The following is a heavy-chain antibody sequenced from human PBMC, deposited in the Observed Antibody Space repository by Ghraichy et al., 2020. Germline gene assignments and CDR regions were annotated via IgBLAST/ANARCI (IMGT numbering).Heavy chain of an antibody. CDR2: IYTSGST. J-gene: IGHJ4*02. V-gene: IGHV4-4*09. CDR3: ARLRSYDYCDYVDY. CDR1: GGSISSYY. D-gene: IGHD3-16*01. Sequence: SETLSLTCTVSGGSISSYYWSWIRQPPGKGLEWIGYIYTSGSTNYNPSLKSRVTISVDTSKNQFSLKLSSVTAADTAVYYCARLRSYDYCDYVDYWGQGTLVTVSS.